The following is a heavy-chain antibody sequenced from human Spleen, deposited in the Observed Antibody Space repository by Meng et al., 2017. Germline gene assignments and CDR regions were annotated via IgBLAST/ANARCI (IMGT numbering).Heavy chain of an antibody. CDR3: ARDAGDL. CDR1: GGSVSSGSYY. V-gene: IGHV4-61*01. Sequence: QGQLQESGPGLVRPSETLSLTCTVSGGSVSSGSYYWSWIRQPPGKGLEWIGYIYYSGSTNYNPSLKSRVTISVDTSKNQFSLKLSSVTAADTAVYYCARDAGDLWGQGTLVTVSS. CDR2: IYYSGST. J-gene: IGHJ5*02.